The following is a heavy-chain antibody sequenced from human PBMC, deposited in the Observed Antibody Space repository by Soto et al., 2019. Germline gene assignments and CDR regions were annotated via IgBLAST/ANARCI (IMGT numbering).Heavy chain of an antibody. CDR2: ISSSSSTI. Sequence: GGSLRLSCAASGFTFSRYSMNWVRQGPGKGLEWVSYISSSSSTIYYADSVKGRFTISRDNAKNSLYLQMNSLRDEDTAVYYCARVIPDYYYYYGMDVWGQGTTVTVSS. J-gene: IGHJ6*02. V-gene: IGHV3-48*02. CDR1: GFTFSRYS. D-gene: IGHD2-21*01. CDR3: ARVIPDYYYYYGMDV.